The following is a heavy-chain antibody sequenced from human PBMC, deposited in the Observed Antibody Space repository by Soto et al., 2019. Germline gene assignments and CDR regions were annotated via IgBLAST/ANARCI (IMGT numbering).Heavy chain of an antibody. J-gene: IGHJ4*02. D-gene: IGHD6-13*01. CDR2: INHSGST. V-gene: IGHV4-34*01. CDR1: GGSFSDYY. Sequence: SETLSLTCAVFGGSFSDYYWSWIRQPPGKGLEWIGEINHSGSTNYNPSLKSRVTISVDTSKNQFSLKLSSVTAADTAVYYCGGITVAHWGQGTQVTVSS. CDR3: GGITVAH.